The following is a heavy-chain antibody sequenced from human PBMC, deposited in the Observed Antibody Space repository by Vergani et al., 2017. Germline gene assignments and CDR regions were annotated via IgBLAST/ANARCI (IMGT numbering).Heavy chain of an antibody. D-gene: IGHD3-10*01. CDR3: AVRPRGNLVGGEIVTKRTVDY. Sequence: QVQLQQWGAGVVKPSGTLSLTCAVFGESFSSFYWSWIRQPPGKGLVWIGEINNDGHTNDNPSLESRVTVSRDTAKNQFSLNLMSVTAADTAMYYCAVRPRGNLVGGEIVTKRTVDYWSQGSLVTVSS. CDR1: GESFSSFY. J-gene: IGHJ4*02. V-gene: IGHV4-34*02. CDR2: INNDGHT.